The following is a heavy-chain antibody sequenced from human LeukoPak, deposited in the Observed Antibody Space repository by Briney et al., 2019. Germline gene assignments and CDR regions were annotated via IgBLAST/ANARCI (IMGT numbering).Heavy chain of an antibody. J-gene: IGHJ4*02. D-gene: IGHD3-3*01. CDR3: AKDQPGGGRITIFGVVIGPLDY. CDR2: ISGSGGST. CDR1: GFTFSSYA. V-gene: IGHV3-23*01. Sequence: PGGSLRLSCAASGFTFSSYAMSWVRQAPGKGLEWVSAISGSGGSTYYADSVKGRFTISRDNSKNTLYLQMNSLRAEDTALYYCAKDQPGGGRITIFGVVIGPLDYWGQGTLVTVSS.